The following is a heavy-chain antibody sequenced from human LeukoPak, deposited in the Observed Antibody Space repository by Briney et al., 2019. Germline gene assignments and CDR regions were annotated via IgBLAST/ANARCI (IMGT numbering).Heavy chain of an antibody. J-gene: IGHJ1*01. D-gene: IGHD3-3*01. CDR3: ARHTYYDFWSGYSSAEYFQH. Sequence: SETLSLTCTVSGGSISSYYWSWIRQPPGKGLEWIGYIYYSGSTNYNPSLKSRVTISVDTSKSQFSLKLSSVTAADTAVYYCARHTYYDFWSGYSSAEYFQHWGQGTLVTVSS. CDR2: IYYSGST. CDR1: GGSISSYY. V-gene: IGHV4-59*08.